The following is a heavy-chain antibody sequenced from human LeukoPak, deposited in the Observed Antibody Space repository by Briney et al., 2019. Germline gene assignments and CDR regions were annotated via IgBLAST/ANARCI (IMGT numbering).Heavy chain of an antibody. D-gene: IGHD2-2*01. CDR3: ARASCSSTSCSYFDY. Sequence: PGGSLRLSCAASGFTFSRYWMSWVRQAPGKGLEWVANIKQDGSEKYYVDSVKGRFTISRDNAKNSLYLQMNSLRAEDTAVYYCARASCSSTSCSYFDYWGQGTLVTVSS. CDR1: GFTFSRYW. CDR2: IKQDGSEK. J-gene: IGHJ4*02. V-gene: IGHV3-7*04.